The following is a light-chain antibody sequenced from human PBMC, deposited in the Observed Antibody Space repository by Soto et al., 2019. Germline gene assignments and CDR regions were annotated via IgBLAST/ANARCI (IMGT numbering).Light chain of an antibody. J-gene: IGKJ2*01. Sequence: EIVLTQSPATLSLSPGERATLSCRASQSVSSYLAWYQQKPGQAPRLLIYDASNRATGIPARFSGSGSGTDFTLTISSIDPEDCAVYYCQQRSNWPPYTFGQGTKLEIK. CDR2: DAS. V-gene: IGKV3-11*01. CDR1: QSVSSY. CDR3: QQRSNWPPYT.